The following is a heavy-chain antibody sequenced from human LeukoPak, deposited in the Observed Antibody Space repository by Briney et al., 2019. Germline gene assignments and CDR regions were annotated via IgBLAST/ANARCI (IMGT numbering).Heavy chain of an antibody. V-gene: IGHV3-23*01. CDR1: GGSISSSNYY. CDR2: ISGSGDNT. D-gene: IGHD3-3*01. CDR3: AKGAYYAD. Sequence: ETLSLTCTVSGGSISSSNYYWGWIRQPPGKGLEWVSGISGSGDNTYYADSVKGRFTVSRDNSKNTLYLQMNSLRVEDTAMYYCAKGAYYADWGQGTLVTVSS. J-gene: IGHJ4*02.